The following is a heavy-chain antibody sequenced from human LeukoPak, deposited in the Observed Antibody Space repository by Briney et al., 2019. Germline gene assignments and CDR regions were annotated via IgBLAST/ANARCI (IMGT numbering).Heavy chain of an antibody. Sequence: GGSLRLSCAASGLSFSTSGMHWVRQAPGKGLEWVAVIWYDGSNKFYADSVKGRFTISRDNSKNTLYLQMNSLRAEDTAVYYCARGDDSSGPRGYYYYYYMDVWGKGATVTVSS. CDR2: IWYDGSNK. V-gene: IGHV3-33*01. D-gene: IGHD3-22*01. J-gene: IGHJ6*03. CDR1: GLSFSTSG. CDR3: ARGDDSSGPRGYYYYYYMDV.